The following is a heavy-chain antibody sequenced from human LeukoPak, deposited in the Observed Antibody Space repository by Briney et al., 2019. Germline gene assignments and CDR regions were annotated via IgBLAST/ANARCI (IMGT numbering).Heavy chain of an antibody. CDR3: VREKSVGDYWYFDH. V-gene: IGHV3-48*03. CDR2: ITPRGVTM. D-gene: IGHD4-23*01. J-gene: IGHJ2*01. CDR1: GFTLNNYN. Sequence: PGGSLRLSCAAPGFTLNNYNMNWVRQAPGKGLEWIAYITPRGVTMHGDSVKGRFSISRDDAKNSVFLQMNSLRGEDTAVYHCVREKSVGDYWYFDHWGRGTQVTVSS.